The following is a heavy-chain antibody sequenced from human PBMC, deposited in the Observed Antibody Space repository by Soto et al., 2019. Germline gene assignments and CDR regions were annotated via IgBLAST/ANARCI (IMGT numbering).Heavy chain of an antibody. V-gene: IGHV4-30-4*01. CDR2: IYYSGST. D-gene: IGHD1-26*01. Sequence: TQSRTCTLSGGSISSGDYYWTCIRQPPGKGLEWIGYIYYSGSTYYNPSLKSRVTISVDTSKNQFSLKLSSVTAADTAVYYCAREEPEGDAFDIRGQGTMVTVSS. CDR1: GGSISSGDYY. J-gene: IGHJ3*02. CDR3: AREEPEGDAFDI.